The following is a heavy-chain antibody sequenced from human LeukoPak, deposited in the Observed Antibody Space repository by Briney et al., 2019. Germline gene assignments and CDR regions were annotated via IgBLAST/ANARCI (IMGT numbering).Heavy chain of an antibody. Sequence: ASVKVSCKASGYTFTGYYMHWVRQAPGQGLEWMGWINPNSGGTNYAQKFQGRVTMTRDTSISTAYMELSRLRSDDTAVYYCAREYCSSTSCYSGVDAFDIWGQETMVTVSS. CDR1: GYTFTGYY. V-gene: IGHV1-2*02. D-gene: IGHD2-2*01. J-gene: IGHJ3*02. CDR3: AREYCSSTSCYSGVDAFDI. CDR2: INPNSGGT.